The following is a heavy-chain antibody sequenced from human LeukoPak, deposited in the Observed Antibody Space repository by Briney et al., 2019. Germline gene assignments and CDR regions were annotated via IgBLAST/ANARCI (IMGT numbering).Heavy chain of an antibody. D-gene: IGHD2-2*01. V-gene: IGHV1-18*01. CDR3: ARDGSFRCSSTSCYSGYYDYGMDV. CDR2: ISAYNGNT. Sequence: ASVQVSCKASGYTFASYGISWVRQAPGQGLEWMGWISAYNGNTNYAQKLQGRVTMTTDTSTGTAYMELRSLRSDDTAVYYCARDGSFRCSSTSCYSGYYDYGMDVWGQGTRVTVSS. J-gene: IGHJ6*02. CDR1: GYTFASYG.